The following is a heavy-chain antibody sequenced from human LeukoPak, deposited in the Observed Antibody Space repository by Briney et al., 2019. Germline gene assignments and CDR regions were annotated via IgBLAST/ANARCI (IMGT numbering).Heavy chain of an antibody. Sequence: GGSLRLSCAASGFTFSSYWMSWVRQAPGKGLEWVANIKEDGSEKYYVDSVKGRLTISRDTAKSSLYLQMNSLRAEDTAVYYCAREWDQGYYDSSGYWLSYGMDVWGQGTTVTVSS. CDR1: GFTFSSYW. CDR3: AREWDQGYYDSSGYWLSYGMDV. D-gene: IGHD3-22*01. CDR2: IKEDGSEK. V-gene: IGHV3-7*01. J-gene: IGHJ6*02.